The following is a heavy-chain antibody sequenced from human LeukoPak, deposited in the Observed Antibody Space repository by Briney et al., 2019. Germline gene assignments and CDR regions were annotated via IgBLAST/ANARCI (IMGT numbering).Heavy chain of an antibody. CDR2: TYYRSKWYN. CDR3: ARDVWGYDY. CDR1: GDIDSSTTAA. Sequence: SQTLSLTCAISGDIDSSTTAACTSITQSPSRGLEWLRRTYYRSKWYNDYAVSMKSQIIINPDTSKNQFSLQLNSVTPDDTAVYYCARDVWGYDYWGQGTLVTVSS. D-gene: IGHD7-27*01. J-gene: IGHJ4*02. V-gene: IGHV6-1*01.